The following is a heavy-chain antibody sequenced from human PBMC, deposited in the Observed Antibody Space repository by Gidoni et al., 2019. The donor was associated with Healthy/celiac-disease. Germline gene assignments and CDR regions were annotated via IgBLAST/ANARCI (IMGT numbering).Heavy chain of an antibody. J-gene: IGHJ4*02. CDR2: IYSGGST. V-gene: IGHV3-66*01. CDR3: ASIAVVDHYYDSPDY. CDR1: GFTVSSNY. Sequence: EVQLVESGGGLVQPGGSLRLSCAASGFTVSSNYMSWVRQAPGKGLGWVSVIYSGGSTYYADSVKGRFTISRDNSKNTLYLQMNSLRAEDTAVYYCASIAVVDHYYDSPDYWGQGTLVTVSS. D-gene: IGHD3-22*01.